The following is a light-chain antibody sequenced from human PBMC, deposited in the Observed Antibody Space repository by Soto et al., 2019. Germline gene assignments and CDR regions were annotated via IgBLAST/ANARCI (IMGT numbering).Light chain of an antibody. V-gene: IGLV2-8*01. CDR2: EVV. J-gene: IGLJ1*01. CDR3: KSYAGSNTYV. Sequence: QSVLTLPPSASGCPGQSGTISWTGTKNDIGVYDFVSWYQHHPGKAPRLIIYEVVQRPSGVPDRFSGSKSGNTASLTVSGLQAADEADYFCKSYAGSNTYVFGSGTTATVL. CDR1: KNDIGVYDF.